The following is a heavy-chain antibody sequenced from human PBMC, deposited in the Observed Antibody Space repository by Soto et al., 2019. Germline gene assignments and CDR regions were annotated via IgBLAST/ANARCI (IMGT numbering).Heavy chain of an antibody. Sequence: GASVKVSCKASGYTFTNYYIHWVRQAPGQGLEWMGIINPSGSTTYAQKFQGRVTLTRDTSTSTVYMELSRLRSEDAAVYYCAREAGVAIFGVVSYYGMDVWGQGTTVTVS. J-gene: IGHJ6*02. CDR2: INPSGST. CDR3: AREAGVAIFGVVSYYGMDV. CDR1: GYTFTNYY. D-gene: IGHD3-3*02. V-gene: IGHV1-46*01.